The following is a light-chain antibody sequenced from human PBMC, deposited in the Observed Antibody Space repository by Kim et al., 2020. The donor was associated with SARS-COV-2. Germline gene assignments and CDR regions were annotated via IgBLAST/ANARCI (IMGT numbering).Light chain of an antibody. CDR1: KVGDKH. CDR3: QAWDRNTCV. Sequence: VSPGQTASITGSGDKVGDKHVSWYQQKPGQSPVLVIYQDSKRPSGIPERFSGSNSGNTATLTIGGTQTMDEADYYCQAWDRNTCVFGTGTKVTVL. CDR2: QDS. J-gene: IGLJ1*01. V-gene: IGLV3-1*01.